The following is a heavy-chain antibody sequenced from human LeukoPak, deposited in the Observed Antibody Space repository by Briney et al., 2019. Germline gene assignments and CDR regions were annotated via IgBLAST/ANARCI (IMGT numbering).Heavy chain of an antibody. CDR1: GGSLSSGSYY. J-gene: IGHJ4*02. CDR2: IYTSGST. D-gene: IGHD3-9*01. V-gene: IGHV4-61*02. CDR3: ARGDGDDILTDPNGGFDY. Sequence: SETLSLTCTVSGGSLSSGSYYWSWIRQPAGKGLEWIGRIYTSGSTNYNPSLKSRVTISVDTSKNQFSLKLSSVTAADTAVYYCARGDGDDILTDPNGGFDYWGQGTLVTVSS.